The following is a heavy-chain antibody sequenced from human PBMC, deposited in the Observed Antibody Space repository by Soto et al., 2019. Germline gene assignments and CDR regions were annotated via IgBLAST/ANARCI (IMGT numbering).Heavy chain of an antibody. D-gene: IGHD2-15*01. Sequence: SVKVSCKASGGTFSSYAISWVRQAPGQGLEWMGGIIPIFGTANYAQKFQGRVTITADESTSTAYMELSSLRSEDTAVYYCARVKPTTREDIVGVVAANLGVAFESWG. CDR2: IIPIFGTA. V-gene: IGHV1-69*13. J-gene: IGHJ3*02. CDR1: GGTFSSYA. CDR3: ARVKPTTREDIVGVVAANLGVAFES.